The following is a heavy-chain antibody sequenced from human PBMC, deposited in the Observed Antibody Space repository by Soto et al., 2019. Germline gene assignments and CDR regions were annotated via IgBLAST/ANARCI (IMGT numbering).Heavy chain of an antibody. D-gene: IGHD3-3*01. CDR3: ARRNFGVLTDY. Sequence: GGSLRLSCAASGFTFSSYGMHWVRQAPGKGLEWVAVISYDGSNKYYADSVKGRFTFSRDNAKNTLYLQMNSLRAEDTAMYYCARRNFGVLTDYWGPGTLVTVSS. CDR1: GFTFSSYG. CDR2: ISYDGSNK. J-gene: IGHJ4*02. V-gene: IGHV3-30*03.